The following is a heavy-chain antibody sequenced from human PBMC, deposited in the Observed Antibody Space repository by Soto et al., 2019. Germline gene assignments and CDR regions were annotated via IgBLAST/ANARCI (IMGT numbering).Heavy chain of an antibody. CDR3: AREAKSWLDDFDY. J-gene: IGHJ4*02. CDR1: GYTFTVFG. Sequence: QVQLVQSGAEVKRPGASVKVSCKTSGYTFTVFGVSWVRLAPGQGLEWLGWINPYNNKTDYAQGLQGRVTLTTDPSTSTVYMELRRLTSDDTAVYYCAREAKSWLDDFDYWGQGTLVTVSS. D-gene: IGHD3-22*01. CDR2: INPYNNKT. V-gene: IGHV1-18*01.